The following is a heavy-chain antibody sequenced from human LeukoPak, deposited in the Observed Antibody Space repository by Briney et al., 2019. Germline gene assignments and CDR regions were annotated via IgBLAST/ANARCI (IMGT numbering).Heavy chain of an antibody. Sequence: GGSLRLSRAASGFTFDDYAMHWVRQAPGKGLEWVSGISWNSGSIGYADSVKGRFTISRDNSKNTLYLQMNSLRAEDTAVYYCAKDRDSSGCDYWGQGTLVTVSS. CDR1: GFTFDDYA. V-gene: IGHV3-9*01. J-gene: IGHJ4*02. D-gene: IGHD6-19*01. CDR3: AKDRDSSGCDY. CDR2: ISWNSGSI.